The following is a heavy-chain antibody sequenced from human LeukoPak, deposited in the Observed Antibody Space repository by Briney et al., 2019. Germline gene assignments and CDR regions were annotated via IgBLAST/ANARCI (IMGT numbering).Heavy chain of an antibody. J-gene: IGHJ1*01. CDR2: IKTDGSEK. D-gene: IGHD3-22*01. CDR1: GSTFSNYW. CDR3: ATYSSLNRREFQY. Sequence: GGSLRLSCEGSGSTFSNYWLGWVRQAPGKGLQWVANIKTDGSEKYYVDFVKGRFTISRDNAKNSLYLQMNSLRAEDTAVYYCATYSSLNRREFQYWGQGTLLTVSS. V-gene: IGHV3-7*01.